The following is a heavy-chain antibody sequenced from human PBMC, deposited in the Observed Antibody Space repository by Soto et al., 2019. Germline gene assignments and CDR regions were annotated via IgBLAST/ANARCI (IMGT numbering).Heavy chain of an antibody. Sequence: QVQLVQSGAEVKKPGSSVKVSCKASGGTFSSYAISWVRQAPGQGLEWMGGIIPIFGTANYAQKFQGRVKITADKSTSTAYMELSSLRSEDTAVYYCARRAGGNGNFDYYGMDVWGQGTTVTVSS. CDR3: ARRAGGNGNFDYYGMDV. CDR1: GGTFSSYA. CDR2: IIPIFGTA. J-gene: IGHJ6*02. V-gene: IGHV1-69*06. D-gene: IGHD1-7*01.